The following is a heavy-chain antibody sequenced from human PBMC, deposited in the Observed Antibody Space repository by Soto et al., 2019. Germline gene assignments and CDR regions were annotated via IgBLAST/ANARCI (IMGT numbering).Heavy chain of an antibody. D-gene: IGHD4-17*01. CDR2: INAGNGNT. CDR1: GYTFTSYA. V-gene: IGHV1-3*01. CDR3: TVTTAQYYYYYYMDV. J-gene: IGHJ6*03. Sequence: QVPLVQSGAEVKKPGASVKVSCKASGYTFTSYAMHWVRQAPGQRLEWMGWINAGNGNTKYSQKFQGRVTITRDTSASTAYMELSSLRSEDTAVYYCTVTTAQYYYYYYMDVWGKGTTVTVSS.